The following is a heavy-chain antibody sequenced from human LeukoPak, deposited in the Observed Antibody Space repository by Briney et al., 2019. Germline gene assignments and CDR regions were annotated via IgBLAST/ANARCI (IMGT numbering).Heavy chain of an antibody. D-gene: IGHD3-22*01. V-gene: IGHV1-2*02. CDR1: GYTFIDYY. Sequence: EASVKVSCKASGYTFIDYYIRWVRQAPGQGLEWMGWINPKSDGTNYAQKFQGRVTMTRDTSISTAYMEVIRLRSDDTAVYYCARSYYDNSGYYYVWGQGTLVTVSS. CDR3: ARSYYDNSGYYYV. J-gene: IGHJ4*02. CDR2: INPKSDGT.